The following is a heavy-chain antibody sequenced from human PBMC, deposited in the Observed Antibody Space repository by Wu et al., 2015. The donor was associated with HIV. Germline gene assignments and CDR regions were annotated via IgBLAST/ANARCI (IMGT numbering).Heavy chain of an antibody. D-gene: IGHD3-22*01. CDR2: ISDYNRNK. Sequence: QIHLVQSGREVKKTGASMKLSCRTSGYDFDDYGIIWVRQAPGQGLEWMGWISDYNRNKKYGEKFRDRIMMNIDTITDTAYMELRSLRVDDTAVYYCAVSAYDTSLDYWGQGTLVTVSS. CDR1: GYDFDDYG. J-gene: IGHJ4*02. CDR3: AVSAYDTSLDY. V-gene: IGHV1-18*01.